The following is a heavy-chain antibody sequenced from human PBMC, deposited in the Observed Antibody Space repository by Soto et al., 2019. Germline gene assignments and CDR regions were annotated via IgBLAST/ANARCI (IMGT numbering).Heavy chain of an antibody. Sequence: PGGSLRLSCAASGFTVSSNYMSWVRQAPGKGLEWVSVIYSCGSTYYADSVKGRFTISRDNSKNTLSLQMNSLTAEDTAVYFCAKRRGAGGHFDYWGQGALVTVSS. V-gene: IGHV3-53*01. J-gene: IGHJ4*02. CDR3: AKRRGAGGHFDY. CDR1: GFTVSSNY. D-gene: IGHD2-15*01. CDR2: IYSCGST.